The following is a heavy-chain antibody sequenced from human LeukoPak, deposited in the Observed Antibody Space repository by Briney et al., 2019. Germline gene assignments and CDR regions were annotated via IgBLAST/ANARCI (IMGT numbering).Heavy chain of an antibody. CDR2: IYYSGST. D-gene: IGHD3-3*01. V-gene: IGHV4-59*01. CDR3: ARYEDWYFDL. CDR1: GGSISSYY. J-gene: IGHJ2*01. Sequence: SSETLSLTCTVSGGSISSYYWSWIRQPPGKGLEWIGYIYYSGSTNYNPSLKSRVTISVDTSKNQFSLKLSSVTAADTAVYYCARYEDWYFDLWGRGALVTVSS.